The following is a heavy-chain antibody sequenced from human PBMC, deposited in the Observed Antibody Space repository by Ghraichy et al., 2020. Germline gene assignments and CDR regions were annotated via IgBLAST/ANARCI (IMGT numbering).Heavy chain of an antibody. CDR1: GGTFSSYA. Sequence: SVKVSCKASGGTFSSYAISWVRQAPGPGLEWMGGIIPIFGTANYAQKFQGRVTITADESTSTAYMELSSLRSEDTAVYYCARGPAPSARTYGMDVWGQGTTVTVSS. J-gene: IGHJ6*02. V-gene: IGHV1-69*13. CDR3: ARGPAPSARTYGMDV. D-gene: IGHD2-2*01. CDR2: IIPIFGTA.